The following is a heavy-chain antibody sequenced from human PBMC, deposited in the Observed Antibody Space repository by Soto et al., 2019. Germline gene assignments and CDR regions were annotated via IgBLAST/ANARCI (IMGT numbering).Heavy chain of an antibody. CDR3: AKDLVRGWYSHYYYYYGMAV. D-gene: IGHD6-19*01. Sequence: SLRLSCAAXGXTFRDYWMIWVRQAPGKGLEWVAVISYDGSNKYYADSVKGRFTISRDNSKNTLYLQMNSLRAEDTAVYYCAKDLVRGWYSHYYYYYGMAVWGQGTTVTVSS. J-gene: IGHJ6*02. CDR1: GXTFRDYW. V-gene: IGHV3-30*18. CDR2: ISYDGSNK.